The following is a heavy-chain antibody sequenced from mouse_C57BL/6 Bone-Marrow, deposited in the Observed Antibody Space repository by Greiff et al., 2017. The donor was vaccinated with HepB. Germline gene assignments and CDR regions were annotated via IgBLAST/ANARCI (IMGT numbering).Heavy chain of an antibody. CDR2: IYPGSGST. CDR1: GYTFTSYW. J-gene: IGHJ1*03. D-gene: IGHD1-1*01. Sequence: VQLQQSGAELVKPGASVKMSCKASGYTFTSYWITWVKQRPGQGLEWIGDIYPGSGSTNYNEKFKSKATLTVDTSSSTAYMQLSSLTSEDSAVYYCANYYGSPLYFDVWGTGTTVTVSS. CDR3: ANYYGSPLYFDV. V-gene: IGHV1-55*01.